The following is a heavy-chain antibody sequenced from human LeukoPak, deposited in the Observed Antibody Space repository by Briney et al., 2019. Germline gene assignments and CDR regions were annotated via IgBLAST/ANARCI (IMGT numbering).Heavy chain of an antibody. J-gene: IGHJ4*02. Sequence: ASVKVSCKASGYTFTGYYMHWVRQAPGQGLEWMGWINPNSGGTNYAQKFQGRVTVTRDTSISTAYMELSRLRSDDTAVYYCAREKVVTAIHDFDYWAREPWSPSPQ. V-gene: IGHV1-2*02. CDR3: AREKVVTAIHDFDY. CDR1: GYTFTGYY. D-gene: IGHD2-21*02. CDR2: INPNSGGT.